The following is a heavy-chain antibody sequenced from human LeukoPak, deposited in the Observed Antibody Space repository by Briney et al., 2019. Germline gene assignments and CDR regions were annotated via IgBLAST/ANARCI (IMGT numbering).Heavy chain of an antibody. CDR2: IYYSGST. J-gene: IGHJ4*02. Sequence: SETLSLTCTVSGGSISSCYWSWIRQPPGKGLEWIGYIYYSGSTNYNPSLKSRVTISVDTSKNQFSLKLSSVTAADTAVYYCARLFGDTAMVIDYWGQGTLVTVSS. D-gene: IGHD5-18*01. CDR3: ARLFGDTAMVIDY. CDR1: GGSISSCY. V-gene: IGHV4-59*08.